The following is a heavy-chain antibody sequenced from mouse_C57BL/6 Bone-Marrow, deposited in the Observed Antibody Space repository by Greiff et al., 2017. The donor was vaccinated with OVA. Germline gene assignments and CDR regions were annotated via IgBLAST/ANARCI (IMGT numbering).Heavy chain of an antibody. CDR3: ARGRNYASFAD. J-gene: IGHJ3*01. CDR1: GYTFTDYN. Sequence: VQLQQSGPELVKPGASVKMSCKASGYTFTDYNMHWVKQSHGKSLEWIGYINPNNGGTSYNQKFKGKATLTVNKSYSTAYMELRSLTSEDSAVYYCARGRNYASFADWGTGTLVTVSA. V-gene: IGHV1-22*01. CDR2: INPNNGGT. D-gene: IGHD1-1*01.